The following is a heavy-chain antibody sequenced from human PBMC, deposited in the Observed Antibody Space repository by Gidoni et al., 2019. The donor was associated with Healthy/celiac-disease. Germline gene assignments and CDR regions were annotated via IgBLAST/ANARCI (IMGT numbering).Heavy chain of an antibody. CDR2: IYYSGST. J-gene: IGHJ6*02. Sequence: QLQLQESGPGLVKPSETLSLTCTVSGGSISSSSYYWGWIRQPPGKGLEWIGSIYYSGSTYYNPSLKSRVTISVDTSKNQFSLKLSSVTAADTAVYYCARGPAAGTGLDVWGQGTTVTVSS. CDR3: ARGPAAGTGLDV. CDR1: GGSISSSSYY. V-gene: IGHV4-39*07. D-gene: IGHD6-13*01.